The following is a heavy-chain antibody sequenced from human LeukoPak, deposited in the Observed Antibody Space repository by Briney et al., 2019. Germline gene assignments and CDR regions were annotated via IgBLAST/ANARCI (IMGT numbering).Heavy chain of an antibody. D-gene: IGHD1-26*01. CDR3: ARVFVGATTSDAFDI. V-gene: IGHV1-46*01. CDR1: GYTFTTYF. J-gene: IGHJ3*02. Sequence: ASVKVSCKASGYTFTTYFMHWVRQAPGQGLEWMGIINPSGGSTNYAQKFQGRVTMTSDTSTSTVYMELRSLRSEDTAVYYCARVFVGATTSDAFDIRGPGTMVTVSS. CDR2: INPSGGST.